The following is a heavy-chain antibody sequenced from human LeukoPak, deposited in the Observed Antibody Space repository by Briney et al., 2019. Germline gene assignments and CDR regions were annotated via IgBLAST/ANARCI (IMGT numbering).Heavy chain of an antibody. V-gene: IGHV4-39*01. J-gene: IGHJ4*02. CDR1: GGSISSSSYY. CDR3: ARRLTEYCTKGVCYWFDY. Sequence: SETLSLTCTVSGGSISSSSYYWGWIRQPPGKGLEWIGSIYYSGSTYYNPSLKSRVTISVDTSKNQFSLKLRSVTAADTAVYYCARRLTEYCTKGVCYWFDYWGRVTLVTVS. D-gene: IGHD2-8*01. CDR2: IYYSGST.